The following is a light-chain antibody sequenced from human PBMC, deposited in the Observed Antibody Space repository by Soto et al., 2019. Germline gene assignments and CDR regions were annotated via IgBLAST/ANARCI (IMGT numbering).Light chain of an antibody. Sequence: DIQMTQSPATLSVSLGDRVTMTYRASQSISNYLNWYQQKPGKAPKLLIYAASTLQSGVPSRFSGSGSGTAFTLTISSLQPEDFATYYCQQSYSTPRTFGQGTKVDIK. CDR3: QQSYSTPRT. V-gene: IGKV1-39*01. CDR2: AAS. J-gene: IGKJ1*01. CDR1: QSISNY.